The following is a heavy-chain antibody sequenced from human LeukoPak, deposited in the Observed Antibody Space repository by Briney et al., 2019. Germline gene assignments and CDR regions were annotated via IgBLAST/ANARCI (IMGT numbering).Heavy chain of an antibody. V-gene: IGHV4-34*01. J-gene: IGHJ4*02. CDR2: INHSGST. Sequence: SETLSLTCAVYGGSFSGYYWSWLRQPPGKGLEWIGEINHSGSTNYNPSLKSRVTISVDTSKNQFSLKLSSVTAADTAVYYCALGRLAARYYYFDYWGQGTLVTVSS. D-gene: IGHD6-6*01. CDR1: GGSFSGYY. CDR3: ALGRLAARYYYFDY.